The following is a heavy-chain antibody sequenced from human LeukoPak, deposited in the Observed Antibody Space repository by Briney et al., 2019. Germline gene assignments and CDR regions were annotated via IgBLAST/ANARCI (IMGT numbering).Heavy chain of an antibody. CDR3: ARRRGPAAAFDY. Sequence: GGSLRLSCAASGFTVSSNYMSWVRQAPGKGLEWVSVIYSGGSTYYADSVKGRFTISRDNSKNTLYLQMNSLRAEDTAVYSCARRRGPAAAFDYWGQGTLVTVSS. J-gene: IGHJ4*02. CDR1: GFTVSSNY. D-gene: IGHD2-2*01. CDR2: IYSGGST. V-gene: IGHV3-53*01.